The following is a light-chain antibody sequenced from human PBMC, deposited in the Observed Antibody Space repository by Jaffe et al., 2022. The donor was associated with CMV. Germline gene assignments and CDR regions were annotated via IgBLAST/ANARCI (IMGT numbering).Light chain of an antibody. CDR1: QRIRSSC. J-gene: IGKJ1*01. V-gene: IGKV3-20*01. Sequence: EIVLTQSPGTLSLSPGERATLSCRASQRIRSSCLVWYQQKPAQAPRLLIYGASNRATGIPDRFSGSGSGTDFTLTISRLEAEDFAVYYCQQYDTAPQTFGQGTRVEFK. CDR2: GAS. CDR3: QQYDTAPQT.